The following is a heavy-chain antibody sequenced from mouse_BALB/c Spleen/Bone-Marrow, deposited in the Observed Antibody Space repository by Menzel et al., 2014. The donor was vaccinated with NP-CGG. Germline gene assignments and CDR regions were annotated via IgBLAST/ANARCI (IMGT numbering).Heavy chain of an antibody. CDR1: GYTFTSYV. CDR3: ARDGDYDWFAY. Sequence: EVQLQQSGPELVKPGASVKMSCKASGYTFTSYVMHWVKQKPGQGPEWIGHINPYNDGTKYNEKFKGKATLTSDKSSSTAYMELSSLTSEDSAVYYCARDGDYDWFAYWGQGTLVTVSA. V-gene: IGHV1-14*01. D-gene: IGHD2-4*01. J-gene: IGHJ3*01. CDR2: INPYNDGT.